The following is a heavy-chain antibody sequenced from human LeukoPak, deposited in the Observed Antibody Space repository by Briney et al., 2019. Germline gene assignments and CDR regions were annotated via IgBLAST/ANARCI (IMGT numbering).Heavy chain of an antibody. V-gene: IGHV3-7*01. J-gene: IGHJ3*02. CDR1: GFTFSSYW. CDR3: ARDKDSSGYAFDI. Sequence: GGSLRLSCAASGFTFSSYWMSWVRQAPGKGLEWVANIKQDGSEKYYVDSVKGRFTISRDNAKNSLYLQMNSLRAEDTAVCYCARDKDSSGYAFDIWGQGTMVTVSS. D-gene: IGHD3-22*01. CDR2: IKQDGSEK.